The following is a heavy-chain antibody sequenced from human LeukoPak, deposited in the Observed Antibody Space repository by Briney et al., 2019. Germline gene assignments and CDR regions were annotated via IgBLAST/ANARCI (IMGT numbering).Heavy chain of an antibody. J-gene: IGHJ2*01. D-gene: IGHD2-2*01. CDR1: GFTFSIYS. CDR2: ISYDGSNK. Sequence: GGSLRLSCAASGFTFSIYSMNWVRQAPGKGLEWVAVISYDGSNKYYADSVKGRFTISRDNSKNTLYPQMNSLRAEDTAVYYCARDVVPAANYWYFDLWGRGTLVTVSS. V-gene: IGHV3-30*03. CDR3: ARDVVPAANYWYFDL.